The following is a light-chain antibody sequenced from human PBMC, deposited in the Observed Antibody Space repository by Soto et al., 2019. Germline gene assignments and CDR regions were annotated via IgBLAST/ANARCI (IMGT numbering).Light chain of an antibody. CDR2: AAS. CDR3: QQSLSTPLT. Sequence: DIQMTQSPSSLSSSVGDRVTITCRASQTISRYLNWYRQKPGRAPELLIYAASTLQSGVPSRFSGSGSGTDDTPTISSMEPEDFATYYCQQSLSTPLTFGQGTKVEIK. CDR1: QTISRY. V-gene: IGKV1-39*01. J-gene: IGKJ1*01.